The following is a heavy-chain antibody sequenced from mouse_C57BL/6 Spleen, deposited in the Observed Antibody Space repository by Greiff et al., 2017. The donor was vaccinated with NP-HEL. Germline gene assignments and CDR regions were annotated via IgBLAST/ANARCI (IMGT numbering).Heavy chain of an antibody. V-gene: IGHV1-50*01. D-gene: IGHD2-14*01. J-gene: IGHJ2*01. Sequence: QVQLQQSGAELVKPGASVKLSCKASGYTFTSYWMQWVKQRPGQGLEWIGEIDPSDSYTNYNQKFKGKATLTVDTSSSTAYMQLSSLTSEDSAVYYCARSGTRYYFDYWGQGTTLTVSS. CDR1: GYTFTSYW. CDR3: ARSGTRYYFDY. CDR2: IDPSDSYT.